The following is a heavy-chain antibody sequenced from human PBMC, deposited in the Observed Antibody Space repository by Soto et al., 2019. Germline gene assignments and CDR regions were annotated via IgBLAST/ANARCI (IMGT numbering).Heavy chain of an antibody. D-gene: IGHD6-13*01. CDR3: ARSPRSSRPFDY. J-gene: IGHJ4*02. Sequence: ASVKVSCKAPADTFTSYYIHWVRQAPGHGLEWMGIINPNGGSTRFAQTFQGRITMTTDTSTSTVYMELSRLRSDDTAVYYCARSPRSSRPFDYWGQGTLVTVSS. CDR1: ADTFTSYY. V-gene: IGHV1-46*01. CDR2: INPNGGST.